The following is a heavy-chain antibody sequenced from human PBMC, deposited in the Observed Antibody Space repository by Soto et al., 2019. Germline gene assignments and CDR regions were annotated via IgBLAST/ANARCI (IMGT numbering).Heavy chain of an antibody. CDR1: GGTFSSYA. CDR3: ERDVRRIPETKGVVITGWQNEAFDI. V-gene: IGHV1-69*13. Sequence: SVKVSCKASGGTFSSYAISWVRQAPGQGLEWMGGIIPIFGTANYAQKFQGRVTITADESTSTAYMELSSLRSEDTAVYYCERDVRRIPETKGVVITGWQNEAFDIWGQGTMVTVSS. J-gene: IGHJ3*02. CDR2: IIPIFGTA. D-gene: IGHD3-3*01.